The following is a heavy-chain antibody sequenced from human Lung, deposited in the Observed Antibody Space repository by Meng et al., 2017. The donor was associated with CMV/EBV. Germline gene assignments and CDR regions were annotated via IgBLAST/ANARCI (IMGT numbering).Heavy chain of an antibody. CDR3: VRDNGVNGTTDY. D-gene: IGHD1/OR15-1a*01. Sequence: SETLSFXXTVSGGSINSGDYYWSWIRQPPGKGLECMGYTYYSGATYSSPSLTGRLTITIDASRNQFSLKLYSVTAADTAVYYCVRDNGVNGTTDYWGQGTLVTVSS. CDR1: GGSINSGDYY. J-gene: IGHJ4*02. V-gene: IGHV4-30-4*08. CDR2: TYYSGAT.